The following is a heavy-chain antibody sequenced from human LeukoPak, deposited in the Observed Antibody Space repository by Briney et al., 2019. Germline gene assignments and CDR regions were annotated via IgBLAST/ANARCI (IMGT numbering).Heavy chain of an antibody. CDR1: GGSISSYY. D-gene: IGHD2-2*03. CDR2: IYYSGST. CDR3: ASGGYCSSTSCWRDV. V-gene: IGHV4-59*01. J-gene: IGHJ6*04. Sequence: SETLSLTCTVSGGSISSYYWSWIRQPPGKGLEWIGYIYYSGSTNYNPSLKSRVTISVDTSKNQFSLKLSSVTAADTAVYYCASGGYCSSTSCWRDVWGKGTTVTVSS.